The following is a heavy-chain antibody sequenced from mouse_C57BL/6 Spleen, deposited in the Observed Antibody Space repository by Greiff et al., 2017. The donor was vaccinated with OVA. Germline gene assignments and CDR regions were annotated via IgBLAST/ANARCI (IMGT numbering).Heavy chain of an antibody. CDR2: IDPEDGET. D-gene: IGHD1-1*01. CDR1: GFNIKDYY. V-gene: IGHV14-2*01. J-gene: IGHJ4*01. Sequence: EVQLQQSGAELVKPGASVKLSCTASGFNIKDYYMHWVKQRTEQGLEWIGRIDPEDGETKYAPKFQGKAIITADTSSNTAYLKLSSLTSEDTAVYYCARGFTTVVASYYYAMDCWGQGTSVTVSS. CDR3: ARGFTTVVASYYYAMDC.